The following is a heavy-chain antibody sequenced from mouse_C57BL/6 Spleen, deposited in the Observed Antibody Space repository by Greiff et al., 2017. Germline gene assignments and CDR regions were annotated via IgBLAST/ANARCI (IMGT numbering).Heavy chain of an antibody. J-gene: IGHJ3*01. CDR1: GFTFSNYW. CDR2: IRLKSDNYAT. V-gene: IGHV6-3*01. CDR3: TGYDYDGFAY. Sequence: EVKLVESGGGLVQPGGSMKLSCVASGFTFSNYWMNWVRQSPEQGLEWVAQIRLKSDNYATHYAESVKGRFTISRDDSKSSVYLQMNNLRAEDTGIYYCTGYDYDGFAYWGQGTLVTVSA. D-gene: IGHD2-4*01.